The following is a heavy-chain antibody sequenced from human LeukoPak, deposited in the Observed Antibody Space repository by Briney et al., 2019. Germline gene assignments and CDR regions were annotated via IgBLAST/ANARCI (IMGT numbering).Heavy chain of an antibody. CDR2: IYYSGST. CDR3: ARRFELRYFDWLPRTNWFDP. V-gene: IGHV4-59*01. J-gene: IGHJ5*02. D-gene: IGHD3-9*01. CDR1: GGSISSYY. Sequence: SETLSLTCTVSGGSISSYYWGWIRQPPGKGLEWIGYIYYSGSTNYNPSLKSRVTISVDTSKNQFSLKLSSVTAADTAVYYCARRFELRYFDWLPRTNWFDPWGQGTLVTVSS.